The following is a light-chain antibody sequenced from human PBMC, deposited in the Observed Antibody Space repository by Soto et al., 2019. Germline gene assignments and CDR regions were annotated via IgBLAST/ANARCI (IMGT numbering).Light chain of an antibody. V-gene: IGKV3-11*01. CDR3: QQRTNWPPT. J-gene: IGKJ4*01. Sequence: EIVLTQSPATLSLSPGERATLSCRASQSVSSYLAWYQLKPGQTPRLLIFDAFNRAAGIPARFSGSGSGTDFTLTISSLEPEDFATYYCQQRTNWPPTFGGGTKVEI. CDR1: QSVSSY. CDR2: DAF.